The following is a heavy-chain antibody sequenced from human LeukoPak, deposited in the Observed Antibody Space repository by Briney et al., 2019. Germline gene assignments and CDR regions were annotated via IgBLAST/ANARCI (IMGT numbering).Heavy chain of an antibody. D-gene: IGHD5-24*01. J-gene: IGHJ4*02. CDR3: ARGRDGYNYPYY. CDR1: GGSISSSNW. Sequence: SGTLSLTCAVSGGSISSSNWWSWVRQPPGKGLEWIGEIYHSGSTNYNPSLKSRVTISADKSKNQFSLQLSSVTAADTAVYYCARGRDGYNYPYYWGQGTLVTVSS. CDR2: IYHSGST. V-gene: IGHV4-4*02.